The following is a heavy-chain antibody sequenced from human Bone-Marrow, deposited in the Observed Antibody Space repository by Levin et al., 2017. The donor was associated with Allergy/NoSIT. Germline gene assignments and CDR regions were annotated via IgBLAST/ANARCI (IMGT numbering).Heavy chain of an antibody. Sequence: LSLTCAASGFTFDDYAMHWVRQAPGKGLEWVSGISWNSGSIGYADSVKGRFTISRDNAKNSLYLQMNSLRAEDTALYYCAKARGDQSFDYWGQGTLVTVSS. V-gene: IGHV3-9*01. CDR2: ISWNSGSI. D-gene: IGHD2-21*02. CDR3: AKARGDQSFDY. J-gene: IGHJ4*02. CDR1: GFTFDDYA.